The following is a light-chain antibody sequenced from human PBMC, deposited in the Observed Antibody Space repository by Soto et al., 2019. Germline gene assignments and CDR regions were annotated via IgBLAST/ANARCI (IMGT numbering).Light chain of an antibody. CDR3: SSYTSSSTQV. J-gene: IGLJ1*01. CDR2: DVS. Sequence: QSVLTQPASVSGSPGQSITISCTGTSSDVGGYNFVSWYQHHPGKAPKLMIYDVSNRPSGASTRFSGSKSGNTASLTISGLQAEGEADYYCSSYTSSSTQVFGTGTKVTVL. CDR1: SSDVGGYNF. V-gene: IGLV2-14*03.